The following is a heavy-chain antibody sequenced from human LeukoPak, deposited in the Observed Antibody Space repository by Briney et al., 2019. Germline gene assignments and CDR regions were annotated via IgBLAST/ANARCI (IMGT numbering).Heavy chain of an antibody. J-gene: IGHJ3*02. V-gene: IGHV1-8*03. Sequence: ASVKVSCKASGYTFTSYDINWVRQATEQGLEWMGWMNPNSGNTGYAQKFQGRVTITRNTSISTAYMELSSLRSEDTAVYYCARGGGIVVVPAATKRAFDIWGQGTMVTVSS. CDR3: ARGGGIVVVPAATKRAFDI. D-gene: IGHD2-2*01. CDR2: MNPNSGNT. CDR1: GYTFTSYD.